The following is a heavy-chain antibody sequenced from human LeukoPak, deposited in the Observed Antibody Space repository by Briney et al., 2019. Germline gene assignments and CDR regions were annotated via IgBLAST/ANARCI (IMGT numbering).Heavy chain of an antibody. CDR3: ARDAGDYLGNAFDI. CDR2: ISYDGSNK. D-gene: IGHD4-17*01. Sequence: GGSLRLSCAASGFTFSSYAMHWVRQAPGKGLEWVAVISYDGSNKYYADSVKGRFTISRDNSKNTLYLQMNSLRAEDTAVYYCARDAGDYLGNAFDIWGQGTMVTVSS. V-gene: IGHV3-30*04. CDR1: GFTFSSYA. J-gene: IGHJ3*02.